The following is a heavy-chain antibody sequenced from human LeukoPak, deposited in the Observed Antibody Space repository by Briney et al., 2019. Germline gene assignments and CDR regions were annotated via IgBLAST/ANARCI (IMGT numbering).Heavy chain of an antibody. V-gene: IGHV4-34*01. Sequence: SETLSLTCAVYGGSFSGYYWSWIRQPPGKGLEWIGEINHSGSTNYNPSLKSRVTISVDTSKNQFSLKLSSVTAADTAVYYCARRVRGYSYGYDAKGNGVVDYWGQGTLVTVSS. D-gene: IGHD5-18*01. CDR2: INHSGST. CDR3: ARRVRGYSYGYDAKGNGVVDY. CDR1: GGSFSGYY. J-gene: IGHJ4*02.